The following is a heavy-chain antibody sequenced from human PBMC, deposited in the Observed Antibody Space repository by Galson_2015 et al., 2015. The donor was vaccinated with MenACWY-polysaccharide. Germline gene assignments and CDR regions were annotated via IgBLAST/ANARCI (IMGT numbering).Heavy chain of an antibody. D-gene: IGHD3-22*01. V-gene: IGHV3-7*01. CDR2: ITQDGSEK. Sequence: SLRLSCAASGFTFSSYWMSWVRQAPGKGPEWVANITQDGSEKYYVDSVKGRFTISRDKAKNSLYLQMNSLRAEDTAVYYCARVPYESKGSPVGVSVLFYFDYWGQGTLVTVSS. J-gene: IGHJ4*02. CDR3: ARVPYESKGSPVGVSVLFYFDY. CDR1: GFTFSSYW.